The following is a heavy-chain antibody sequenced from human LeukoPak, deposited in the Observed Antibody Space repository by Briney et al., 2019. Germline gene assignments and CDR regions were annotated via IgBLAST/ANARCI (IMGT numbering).Heavy chain of an antibody. D-gene: IGHD1-26*01. Sequence: GGSLRLSCAASGFTFDDYGMSWVRQAPGKGLEWVSGINWNGGSTGYADSVKGRFTISRDNAKNSLYLQMNSLRAEDTAVFYCARDRSGTFYFEYWGQGTLVTVSS. V-gene: IGHV3-20*04. CDR1: GFTFDDYG. J-gene: IGHJ4*02. CDR3: ARDRSGTFYFEY. CDR2: INWNGGST.